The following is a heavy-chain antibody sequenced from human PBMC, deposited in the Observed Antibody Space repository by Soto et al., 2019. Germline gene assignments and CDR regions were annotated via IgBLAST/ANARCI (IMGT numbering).Heavy chain of an antibody. CDR1: GYNFAVYW. CDR3: ARGGVSTRTFDY. CDR2: IYPSDSDT. J-gene: IGHJ4*02. D-gene: IGHD3-3*01. V-gene: IGHV5-51*01. Sequence: GESLKISCQCSGYNFAVYWIAWVRQMPGKGLELMGIIYPSDSDTRYRPSFQGQVTISADKYISSAYLQWSSLRASDTAMYYCARGGVSTRTFDYWGQGTPVTVSS.